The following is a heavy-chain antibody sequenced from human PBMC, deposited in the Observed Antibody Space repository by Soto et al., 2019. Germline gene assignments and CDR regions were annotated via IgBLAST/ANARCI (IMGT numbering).Heavy chain of an antibody. CDR3: ARDLAAGDH. Sequence: QVQLVQSGAEVKKPGASVKVSCRTSGYTFTHYYIHWVRQAPGQGLEWLGIINPASGSTNYAQDFQVRVTLTMDTFTTTVYMELSGLRAEDTAIFYCARDLAAGDHWGQGTLVTVSS. D-gene: IGHD6-13*01. J-gene: IGHJ4*02. CDR1: GYTFTHYY. CDR2: INPASGST. V-gene: IGHV1-46*01.